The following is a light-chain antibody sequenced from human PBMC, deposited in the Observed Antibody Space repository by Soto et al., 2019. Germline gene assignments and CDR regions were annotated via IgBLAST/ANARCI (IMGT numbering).Light chain of an antibody. V-gene: IGKV1-33*01. J-gene: IGKJ3*01. CDR3: QQYHDLHPMT. CDR2: DAS. Sequence: DIQMTQSPSSLSASVGDRVTITCQASQDISKSLNWYQQKPGKAPKLLIYDASNLETGVPSRFSGSGSGTDFTFTISSLQAEDIATYYCQQYHDLHPMTFGPGTKVDSK. CDR1: QDISKS.